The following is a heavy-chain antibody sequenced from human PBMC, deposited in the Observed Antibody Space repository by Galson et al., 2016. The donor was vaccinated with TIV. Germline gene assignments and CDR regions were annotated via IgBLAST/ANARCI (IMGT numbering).Heavy chain of an antibody. V-gene: IGHV3-9*01. CDR2: FWGSVEII. Sequence: SLRLSCAGSGFTISDSTIHWVRQRPGGALEWVAGFWGSVEIIPFADSVRGRFPLSRDTAKQSLVLQMNSLRLEDTALYYCVKEFRNAGLDVWGRGTTVVVS. J-gene: IGHJ6*02. CDR1: GFTISDST. CDR3: VKEFRNAGLDV.